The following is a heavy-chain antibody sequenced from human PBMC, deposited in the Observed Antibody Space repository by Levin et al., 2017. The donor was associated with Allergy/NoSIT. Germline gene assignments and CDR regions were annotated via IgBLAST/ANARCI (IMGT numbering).Heavy chain of an antibody. Sequence: SETLSLTCTVSGGSISSSSYYWGWIRQPPGKGLEWIGSIYYSGSTYYNPSLKSRVTISVDTSKNQFSLKLSSVTAADTAVYYCARRQSYSSGWYKGWYFDLWGRGTLVTVSS. V-gene: IGHV4-39*01. CDR3: ARRQSYSSGWYKGWYFDL. J-gene: IGHJ2*01. CDR2: IYYSGST. CDR1: GGSISSSSYY. D-gene: IGHD6-19*01.